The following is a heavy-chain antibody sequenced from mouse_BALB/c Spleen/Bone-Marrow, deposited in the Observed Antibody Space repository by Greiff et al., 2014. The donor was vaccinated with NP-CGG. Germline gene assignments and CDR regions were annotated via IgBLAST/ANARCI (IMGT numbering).Heavy chain of an antibody. D-gene: IGHD1-1*01. CDR3: ARVYYGSSTYCFDY. CDR2: INPYTGGT. Sequence: VQLKESGPELVKPGASMKISCKASGYSFTSYTMNWVKQSHGKNLEWIGLINPYTGGTSYNQKFKGKATLTVDKSSSTAYKELLSLSSEHSAVYYWARVYYGSSTYCFDYWGQGTTLTVSS. J-gene: IGHJ2*01. CDR1: GYSFTSYT. V-gene: IGHV1-18*01.